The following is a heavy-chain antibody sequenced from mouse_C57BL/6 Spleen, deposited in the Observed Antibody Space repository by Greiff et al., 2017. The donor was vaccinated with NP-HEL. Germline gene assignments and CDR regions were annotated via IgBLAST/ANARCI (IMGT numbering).Heavy chain of an antibody. CDR1: GYTFTSYW. D-gene: IGHD2-4*01. V-gene: IGHV1-64*01. CDR2: IHPNSGST. Sequence: QVQLQQPGAELVKPGASVKLSCKASGYTFTSYWMHWVKQRPGQGLEWIGMIHPNSGSTNYNEKFKSKATLTVDKSSSTAYMQLSSLTSEDSAVYYCALIYYDYDVDSPGYFDVWGTGTTVTVSS. CDR3: ALIYYDYDVDSPGYFDV. J-gene: IGHJ1*03.